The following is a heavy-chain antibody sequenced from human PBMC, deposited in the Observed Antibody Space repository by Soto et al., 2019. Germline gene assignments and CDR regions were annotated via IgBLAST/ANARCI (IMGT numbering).Heavy chain of an antibody. CDR3: AKDRVGGTFYTPLGF. V-gene: IGHV3-30*18. CDR1: GFNFDNYG. J-gene: IGHJ4*02. CDR2: ITYGGSFQ. D-gene: IGHD1-7*01. Sequence: GGSLRLSCQASGFNFDNYGMHWVRQAPGKWLEWVAVITYGGSFQYYADSVKGRLTISRDNSKNTLFLHLNTLKPEDTAVYHCAKDRVGGTFYTPLGFWGQGXLVTVSS.